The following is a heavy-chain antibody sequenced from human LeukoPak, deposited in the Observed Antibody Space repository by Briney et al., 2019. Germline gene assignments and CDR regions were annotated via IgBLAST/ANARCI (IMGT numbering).Heavy chain of an antibody. Sequence: SETLSLTCAVYGGSFSTYYWSWIRQPPGKRLEWIGNVYYSGSTNYNPSLTSRVTISVDTSKSQFSLRLTSVTAADTAVYYCARDPAVWGSYRHFDYWGQGTLVTVSS. D-gene: IGHD3-16*02. CDR3: ARDPAVWGSYRHFDY. CDR1: GGSFSTYY. CDR2: VYYSGST. V-gene: IGHV4-59*01. J-gene: IGHJ4*02.